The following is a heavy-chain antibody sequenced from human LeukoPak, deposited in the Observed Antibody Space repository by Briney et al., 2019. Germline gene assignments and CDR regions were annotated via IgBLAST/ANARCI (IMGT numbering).Heavy chain of an antibody. Sequence: SETLSLTCTVSGGSISSGDYYWSWIRQPPGKGLEWIGYIYYSGSTYYNPSLKSRVTISVDTSKTQFSLKLSSVTAADTAVYYCARGDIVVVPAPAAFDIWGQGTMVTVSS. CDR3: ARGDIVVVPAPAAFDI. J-gene: IGHJ3*02. V-gene: IGHV4-30-4*01. CDR1: GGSISSGDYY. CDR2: IYYSGST. D-gene: IGHD2-2*01.